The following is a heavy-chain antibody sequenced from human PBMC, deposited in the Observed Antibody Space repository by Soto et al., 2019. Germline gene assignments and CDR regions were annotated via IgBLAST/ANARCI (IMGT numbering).Heavy chain of an antibody. Sequence: QVQLVQSGAEVKKPGASVKVSCKASGYTFTSYYMHWVRQAPGQGLEWMGIINPSGGSTSYAQKFQGRVTMTRDTSTSTVYMELSSLRSEDTAVYYCARVAREGPAAGMMRWFDPWGQGTLVTVSS. CDR3: ARVAREGPAAGMMRWFDP. J-gene: IGHJ5*02. CDR1: GYTFTSYY. CDR2: INPSGGST. V-gene: IGHV1-46*01. D-gene: IGHD6-13*01.